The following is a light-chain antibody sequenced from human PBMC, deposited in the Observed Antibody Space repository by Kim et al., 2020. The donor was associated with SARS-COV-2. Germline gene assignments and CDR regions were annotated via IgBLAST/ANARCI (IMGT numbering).Light chain of an antibody. CDR3: QQYSSSPAT. V-gene: IGKV3-20*01. CDR2: GAS. CDR1: QSVSSNY. Sequence: LSPGERATLSCRASQSVSSNYLAWYQQKPGQAPRLLIYGASSRATGIPDRFSGSGSGTDFTLTITRLEPEDFAVYYCQQYSSSPATFGQGTMVDI. J-gene: IGKJ1*01.